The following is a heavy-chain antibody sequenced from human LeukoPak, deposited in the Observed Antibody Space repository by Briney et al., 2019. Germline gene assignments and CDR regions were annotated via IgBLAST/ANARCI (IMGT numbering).Heavy chain of an antibody. V-gene: IGHV3-49*04. D-gene: IGHD3-22*01. CDR1: GFTFGDHA. CDR3: TRTVGGYFAEVYFDY. CDR2: IRSKAYGGTT. J-gene: IGHJ4*02. Sequence: PGRFLRLCCPGSGFTFGDHARSWVRQAPGKGVEWVGFIRSKAYGGTTEYAASVKGRSTISRDNSKSIAYLQMNSLKTEDTAVCYCTRTVGGYFAEVYFDYWGQGTLVTVSS.